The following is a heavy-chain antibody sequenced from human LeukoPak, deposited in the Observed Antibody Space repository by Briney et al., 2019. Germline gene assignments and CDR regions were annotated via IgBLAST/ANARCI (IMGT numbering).Heavy chain of an antibody. Sequence: PSETLSLTCTVSGGSISSYYWSWIRQPPGKGVEWIGYIYYSGSTNYNPSLKSRVTISVDTSKNQFSLKLSSVTAADTAVYYCARGGYCRGGSCPKGFAPGGKGPLVTVS. V-gene: IGHV4-59*01. CDR2: IYYSGST. CDR3: ARGGYCRGGSCPKGFAP. J-gene: IGHJ5*02. CDR1: GGSISSYY. D-gene: IGHD2-15*01.